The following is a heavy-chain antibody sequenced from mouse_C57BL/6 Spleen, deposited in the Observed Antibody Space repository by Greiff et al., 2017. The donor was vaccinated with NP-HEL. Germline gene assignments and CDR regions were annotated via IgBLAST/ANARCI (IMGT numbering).Heavy chain of an antibody. CDR3: ARSYYGQGGFAY. CDR2: IDPSDSYT. CDR1: GYTFTSYW. V-gene: IGHV1-50*01. Sequence: QVQLQQPGAELVKPGASVKLSCKASGYTFTSYWMQWVKQRPGQGLEWIGEIDPSDSYTNYNQKFKGKATLTGDTASSTAYMQVSSLTSEDSAVYYCARSYYGQGGFAYWGQGTLVTVSA. D-gene: IGHD1-1*02. J-gene: IGHJ3*01.